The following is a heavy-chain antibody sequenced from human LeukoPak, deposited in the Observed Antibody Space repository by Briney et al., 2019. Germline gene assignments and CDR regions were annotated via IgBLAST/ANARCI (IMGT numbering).Heavy chain of an antibody. D-gene: IGHD3-16*01. J-gene: IGHJ4*02. Sequence: SETLSLTCTVSGGSVSSSNYYWAWIRQPPGKGLEWIANIFYTGNTYYYPSLKSRVTISVDTSKNQFSLKLSSVTAADTAVYYCARADRLGAALLASFDYWGQGTLVTVSS. CDR2: IFYTGNT. CDR1: GGSVSSSNYY. V-gene: IGHV4-39*07. CDR3: ARADRLGAALLASFDY.